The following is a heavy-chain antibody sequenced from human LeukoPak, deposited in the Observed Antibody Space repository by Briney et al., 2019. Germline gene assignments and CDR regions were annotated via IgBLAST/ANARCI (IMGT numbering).Heavy chain of an antibody. Sequence: SGTLSLTCTVSGGSISSYYWTWIRQPPGKGLEWIGYIYYAGATSYNPSLKSRVTISVDTFKKQFSLTLTSVTAADTAVYYCARYGGSGWVVDNWGQGTPVTVSS. V-gene: IGHV4-59*08. CDR1: GGSISSYY. CDR2: IYYAGAT. J-gene: IGHJ4*02. CDR3: ARYGGSGWVVDN. D-gene: IGHD6-19*01.